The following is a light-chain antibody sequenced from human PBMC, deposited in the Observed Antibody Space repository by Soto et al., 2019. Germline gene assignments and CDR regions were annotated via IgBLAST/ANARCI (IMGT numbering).Light chain of an antibody. Sequence: EIMMTQSPGTLSASPGERATLSCRARQSVSSNLAWYQQKPGQAPRLLICAVSTRATGIPARYSGSGSGTEFTLTISSLQSEDFAVYYCQQYNKWPLTFGQGTKVEIK. J-gene: IGKJ1*01. CDR1: QSVSSN. CDR3: QQYNKWPLT. CDR2: AVS. V-gene: IGKV3-15*01.